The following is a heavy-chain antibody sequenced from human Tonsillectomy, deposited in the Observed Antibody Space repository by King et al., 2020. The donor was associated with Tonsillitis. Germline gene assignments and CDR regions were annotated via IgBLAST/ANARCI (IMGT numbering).Heavy chain of an antibody. CDR2: IYYSGST. D-gene: IGHD3-22*01. CDR1: GGPIRSSSYY. V-gene: IGHV4-39*01. J-gene: IGHJ4*02. CDR3: ASYVVVRDYCLDY. Sequence: QLQESGPGLVKPSETLSLTCTVSGGPIRSSSYYWGWIRQPPGKGLEWIGSIYYSGSTSYNPSLKSRVTISVDTSKNQFSLKLSSVTASDTAVYYCASYVVVRDYCLDYGGQGTLVTVSS.